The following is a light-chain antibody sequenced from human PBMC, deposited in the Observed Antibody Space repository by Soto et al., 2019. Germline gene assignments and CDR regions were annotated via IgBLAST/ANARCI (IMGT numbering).Light chain of an antibody. J-gene: IGLJ1*01. Sequence: QSALTQPASVSGSPGQSITISCTGTSSDVGGYKYVSWYQQHPDKAPKLIIYDVTNRTSGISNRFSGSKSGTTASLTISGLQAEDEADYYCSSYTSSSSYVFGTGTKLTVL. CDR1: SSDVGGYKY. V-gene: IGLV2-14*01. CDR2: DVT. CDR3: SSYTSSSSYV.